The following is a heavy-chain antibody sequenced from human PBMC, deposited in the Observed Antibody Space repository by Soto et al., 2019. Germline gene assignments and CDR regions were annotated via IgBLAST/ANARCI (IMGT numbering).Heavy chain of an antibody. CDR1: GGSISGYY. Sequence: ASETLSLTCTISGGSISGYYWAWVRQSPRKGLEWIGYIYYTGSNNYNYNPSLNSRVSMSVDTSKNTVSLHMNSLRAEDTAVYYCARHPERIAEIGWFDPWGQGTLVTVSS. V-gene: IGHV4-59*08. J-gene: IGHJ5*02. CDR2: IYYTGSNNY. D-gene: IGHD6-13*01. CDR3: ARHPERIAEIGWFDP.